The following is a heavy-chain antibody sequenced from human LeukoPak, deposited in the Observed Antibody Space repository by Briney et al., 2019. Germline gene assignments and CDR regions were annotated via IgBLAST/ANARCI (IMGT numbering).Heavy chain of an antibody. CDR1: GGSISSSSYF. CDR2: IYYSGST. Sequence: PSEALSLTCTVSGGSISSSSYFWGWIRQPPGKGLEWIGSIYYSGSTSYNPPLKSGVTISVDTSKNQFSLKLSSVTAADTAVYYCARDTPRITMVRGARYYFDYWGQGTLVTVSS. CDR3: ARDTPRITMVRGARYYFDY. V-gene: IGHV4-39*07. D-gene: IGHD3-10*01. J-gene: IGHJ4*02.